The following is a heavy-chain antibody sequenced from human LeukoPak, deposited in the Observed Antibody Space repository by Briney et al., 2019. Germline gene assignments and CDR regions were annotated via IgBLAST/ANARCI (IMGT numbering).Heavy chain of an antibody. CDR3: ARSGHPYYYDSNGYYSQI. CDR1: GYTFTSYY. CDR2: IIPILGIA. Sequence: ASVKVSCKASGYTFTSYYMHWVRQAPGQGLEWMGRIIPILGIANYAQKFQGRVTITADKSTSTAYMELSSLRSEDTAVYYCARSGHPYYYDSNGYYSQIWGQGTMVTVSS. J-gene: IGHJ3*02. V-gene: IGHV1-69*02. D-gene: IGHD3-22*01.